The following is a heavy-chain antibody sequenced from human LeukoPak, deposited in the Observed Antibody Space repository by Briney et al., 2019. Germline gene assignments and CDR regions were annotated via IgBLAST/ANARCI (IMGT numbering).Heavy chain of an antibody. V-gene: IGHV4-39*07. Sequence: SETLSLTCTVSGGSISGSGYYWGWIRQPPGKGLEWIGSIYYSGSTFYNPSLKSRVTISGDTSKNQFSLKLSSVTAADTAVYYCARPSGGFFFDYWGQGTPVTVSS. CDR1: GGSISGSGYY. D-gene: IGHD2-15*01. CDR2: IYYSGST. CDR3: ARPSGGFFFDY. J-gene: IGHJ4*02.